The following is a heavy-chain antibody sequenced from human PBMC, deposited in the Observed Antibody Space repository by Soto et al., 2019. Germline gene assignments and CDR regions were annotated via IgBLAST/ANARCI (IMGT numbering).Heavy chain of an antibody. D-gene: IGHD6-19*01. J-gene: IGHJ5*02. CDR1: GYAFTIYA. CDR2: INAGNGNT. V-gene: IGHV1-3*01. Sequence: ASVNVSCKAAGYAFTIYAMHWVRQAPRQRLEWMGWINAGNGNTKYSQKFQGRVTITRDTSASTAYMELSSLRSEDTAVYYCARDRVAGPQHNWFDPWGQGSLVTVSS. CDR3: ARDRVAGPQHNWFDP.